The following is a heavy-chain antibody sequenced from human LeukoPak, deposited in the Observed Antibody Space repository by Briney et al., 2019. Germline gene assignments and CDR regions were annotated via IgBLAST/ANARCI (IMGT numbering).Heavy chain of an antibody. CDR3: SSIRRGDMFGFFDF. CDR2: MYYTGVT. CDR1: GGSISSYY. V-gene: IGHV4-59*01. J-gene: IGHJ4*02. Sequence: PSATLPPTCTFSGGSISSYYWKCIRQPPGKGLGRIEYMYYTGVTNYNPSHKSRVAISVDYSKNQFSMKVTSVTAADTAIYYCSSIRRGDMFGFFDFWGQGALVTVSS. D-gene: IGHD2-2*01.